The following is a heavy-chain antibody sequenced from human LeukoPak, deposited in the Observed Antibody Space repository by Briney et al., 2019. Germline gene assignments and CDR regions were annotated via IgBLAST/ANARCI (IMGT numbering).Heavy chain of an antibody. CDR1: GFTFSSYW. D-gene: IGHD3-22*01. V-gene: IGHV3-74*03. Sequence: GGSLRLSCAASGFTFSSYWMHWVRQAPGKGLVWVSLINSDGSSTTYADSVKGRFTISRDNAKNTLYLQMNSLRAEDTAMYYCARQYSYDSSGYYPWDYWGQGTLVTVSS. J-gene: IGHJ4*02. CDR2: INSDGSST. CDR3: ARQYSYDSSGYYPWDY.